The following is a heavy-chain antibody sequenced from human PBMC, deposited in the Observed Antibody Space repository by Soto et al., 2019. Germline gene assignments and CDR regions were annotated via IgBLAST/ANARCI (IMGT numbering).Heavy chain of an antibody. CDR1: GFTFSSYD. J-gene: IGHJ2*01. CDR2: IGTACDT. D-gene: IGHD6-6*01. Sequence: GGSLRLSCAASGFTFSSYDMHWVRQATGKGLEWVSAIGTACDTYYPGSVKGRFTISRENAKNSLYLQMNSLRAGDTAVYYCARGPSIAAYWYFDLWGRGTLVTVSS. V-gene: IGHV3-13*01. CDR3: ARGPSIAAYWYFDL.